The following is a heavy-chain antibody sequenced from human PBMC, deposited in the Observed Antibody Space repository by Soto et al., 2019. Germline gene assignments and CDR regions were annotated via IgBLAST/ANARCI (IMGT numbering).Heavy chain of an antibody. J-gene: IGHJ2*01. CDR3: ARGKRAPWYFDL. CDR1: GGSMNRGGDY. Sequence: QVQLLESGPGVVKPSETLSLTCTVSGGSMNRGGDYWHWFRQPPGKGREWIGNIHYGETAKYNPSHKNRLTVSADTSKNQFSLKLTSVTAADTAVYYCARGKRAPWYFDLCVRGTLVAVSS. V-gene: IGHV4-31*03. CDR2: IHYGETA.